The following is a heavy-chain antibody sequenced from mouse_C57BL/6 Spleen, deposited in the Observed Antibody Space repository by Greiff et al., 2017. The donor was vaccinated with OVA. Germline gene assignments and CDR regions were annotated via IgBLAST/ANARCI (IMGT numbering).Heavy chain of an antibody. J-gene: IGHJ4*01. CDR2: INPNNGGT. CDR1: GNTFTDYN. V-gene: IGHV1-18*01. CDR3: AIARYYYDAMDY. Sequence: EVKLMESGPELVKPGASVKIPCKTTGNTFTDYNMDWVKQSHGKSLEWIGDINPNNGGTIYNQKFKGKATLTVDKSSSTAYMELRSLTSEDAAVYYCAIARYYYDAMDYWGQGTSVTVSS.